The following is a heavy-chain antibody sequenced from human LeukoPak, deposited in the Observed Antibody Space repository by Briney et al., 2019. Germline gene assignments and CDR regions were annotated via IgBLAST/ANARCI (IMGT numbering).Heavy chain of an antibody. CDR3: ARVRITMVRGVLYYYYYYMDV. CDR2: MNPNSGNT. Sequence: GASVKVSCKASGYTFTSYDINWVRQATGQGLEWTGWMNPNSGNTGYAQKFQGRVTITRNTSISTAYMELSSLRSEDTAVYYCARVRITMVRGVLYYYYYYMDVWGKGTTVTVSS. V-gene: IGHV1-8*03. CDR1: GYTFTSYD. D-gene: IGHD3-10*01. J-gene: IGHJ6*03.